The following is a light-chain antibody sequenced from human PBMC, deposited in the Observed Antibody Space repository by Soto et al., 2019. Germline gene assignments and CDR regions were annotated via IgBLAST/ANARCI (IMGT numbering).Light chain of an antibody. Sequence: QSVLTQPPSLSGTPGQRVTISCSGSSSNIAGNTVHWYQHLPETAPKLLIYINDQRPSGVPGRFSASTSGTSASLAISGLQSDDEADYYCATWDDDLNAAVFGGGTQLTVL. CDR2: IND. V-gene: IGLV1-44*01. J-gene: IGLJ7*01. CDR1: SSNIAGNT. CDR3: ATWDDDLNAAV.